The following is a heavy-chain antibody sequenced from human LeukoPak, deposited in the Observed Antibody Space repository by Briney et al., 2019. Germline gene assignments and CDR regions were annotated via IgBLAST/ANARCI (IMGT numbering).Heavy chain of an antibody. D-gene: IGHD3-22*01. CDR1: GITFSDYA. CDR3: VVDPYYYDSSGSQGI. V-gene: IGHV3-64D*06. CDR2: ISDGGGGT. J-gene: IGHJ4*02. Sequence: PGGSLRLPCSASGITFSDYAMHWVRQAPGKGLEYVSGISDGGGGTYYADSVKGRFTISRDNSKNTLSLQMSSLRAEDTAVYYCVVDPYYYDSSGSQGIWGQGTLVTVPS.